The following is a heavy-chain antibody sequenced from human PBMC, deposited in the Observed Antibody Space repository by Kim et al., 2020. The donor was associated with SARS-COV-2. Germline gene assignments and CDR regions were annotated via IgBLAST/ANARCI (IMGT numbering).Heavy chain of an antibody. D-gene: IGHD3-10*01. CDR2: IIPILGIA. Sequence: SVKVSCKASGGTFSSYAISWVRQAPGQGLEWMGRIIPILGIANYAQKFQGRVTITADKSTSTAYMELSSLRSEDTAVYYCAGVEWFGDMNWFDPWGQGTLVTVSS. CDR3: AGVEWFGDMNWFDP. J-gene: IGHJ5*02. V-gene: IGHV1-69*04. CDR1: GGTFSSYA.